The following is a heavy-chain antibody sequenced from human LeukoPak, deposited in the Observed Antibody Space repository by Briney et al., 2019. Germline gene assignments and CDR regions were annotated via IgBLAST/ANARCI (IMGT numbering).Heavy chain of an antibody. J-gene: IGHJ4*02. CDR2: FHYSGST. V-gene: IGHV4-39*07. CDR3: ARVSTLWPSTLVDY. CDR1: GASISSSSDY. D-gene: IGHD5-18*01. Sequence: SETLSLTCSVSGASISSSSDYWGWIRQPPGKGLEWIGMFHYSGSTYYNSSLKSQVTISVDTSKNQFSLKLSSVTAADTAVYYCARVSTLWPSTLVDYWGQGTLVTVSS.